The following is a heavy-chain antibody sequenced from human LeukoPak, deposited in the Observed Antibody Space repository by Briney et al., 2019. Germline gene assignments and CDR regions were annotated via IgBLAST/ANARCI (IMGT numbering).Heavy chain of an antibody. J-gene: IGHJ4*02. Sequence: GGSLRLSCAASGFTFSSYGMNWVRQAPGKGLEWVSYISSSSSTIYYADSVKGRFTISRDNAKNSLYLQMNSLRAEDTAVYYCARETGSWYVDYWGQGTLVTVSS. CDR2: ISSSSSTI. CDR1: GFTFSSYG. CDR3: ARETGSWYVDY. D-gene: IGHD6-13*01. V-gene: IGHV3-48*01.